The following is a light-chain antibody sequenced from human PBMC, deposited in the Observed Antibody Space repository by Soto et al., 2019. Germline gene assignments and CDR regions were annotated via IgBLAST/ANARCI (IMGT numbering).Light chain of an antibody. V-gene: IGKV3-11*01. CDR3: QQQHNWPIT. CDR2: DTS. Sequence: LALTQSPATLSLSPGERATLSCRASETIRGLLAWYQQRPGQHPRLLIYDTSNRATGIPARFSGSGSGTDFNLTISGLETADLGVYDCQQQHNWPITFGQGTKLDIK. J-gene: IGKJ5*01. CDR1: ETIRGL.